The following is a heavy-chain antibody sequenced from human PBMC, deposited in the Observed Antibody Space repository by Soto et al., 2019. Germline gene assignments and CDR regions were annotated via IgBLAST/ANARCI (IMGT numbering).Heavy chain of an antibody. CDR3: ASLMVSAIRHNFQH. J-gene: IGHJ1*01. Sequence: GGSLRLSGAASGFTFSDYYIGWIRQAPGKGLEWVSYINSTSSYTDYAESVKGRFTISRENAKNSLFLLMKSLRAEEKAVYYCASLMVSAIRHNFQHWGQPTLVPVSS. CDR1: GFTFSDYY. D-gene: IGHD2-21*01. CDR2: INSTSSYT. V-gene: IGHV3-11*06.